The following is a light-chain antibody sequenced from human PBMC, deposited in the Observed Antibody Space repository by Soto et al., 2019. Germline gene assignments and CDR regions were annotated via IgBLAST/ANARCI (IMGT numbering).Light chain of an antibody. CDR1: QSISRW. CDR2: DAS. CDR3: QQSYSST. Sequence: IQITQSASTLSASVGDRVTITCRASQSISRWLAWYQQKPGTAPKLLIYDASSLESGVPSRFSGSGSGTDFTLTISSLQPEDFATYYCQQSYSSTFGPGTKVDIK. V-gene: IGKV1-5*01. J-gene: IGKJ3*01.